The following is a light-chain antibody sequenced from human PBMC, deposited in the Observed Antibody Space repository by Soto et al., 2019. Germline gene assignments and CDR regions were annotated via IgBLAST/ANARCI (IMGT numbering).Light chain of an antibody. CDR3: QQLNSYRT. Sequence: IPLTQSPSSLSASVGDRVTITCPASQGISSYLAWYQQKPGKAPKLLIYAASTLQSGVPSRFSGSRSGTDFILTISSLQPEDFAIYYCQQLNSYRTFGQGTKVEIK. CDR2: AAS. J-gene: IGKJ1*01. CDR1: QGISSY. V-gene: IGKV1-9*01.